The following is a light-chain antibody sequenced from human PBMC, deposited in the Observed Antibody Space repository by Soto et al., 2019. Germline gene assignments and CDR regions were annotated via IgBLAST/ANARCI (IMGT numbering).Light chain of an antibody. CDR3: QQYDASHIT. CDR1: QSVSSSY. J-gene: IGKJ5*01. Sequence: EIVLTQSPGTLSLSPGERATLSCRASQSVSSSYLAWYHQKPGQAPRLLIYATSSRATGIPDRFSGSGSGTDFTLTISRLEPEDFAVYYCQQYDASHITFRQGTRLEIK. CDR2: ATS. V-gene: IGKV3-20*01.